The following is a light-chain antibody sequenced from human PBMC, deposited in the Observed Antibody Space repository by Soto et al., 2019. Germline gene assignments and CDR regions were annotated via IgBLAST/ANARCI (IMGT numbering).Light chain of an antibody. V-gene: IGLV2-14*01. CDR1: SSDIGSYNH. CDR3: SSYAGSSNV. Sequence: QSVLTQPASVSGSPGQSITISCIGTSSDIGSYNHVAWYQQFPGKSPKLTIYEVSSRPSGVSSRFSGSKSGNTASLTVSGLQAEDEADYYCSSYAGSSNVFGTGTKVTVL. J-gene: IGLJ1*01. CDR2: EVS.